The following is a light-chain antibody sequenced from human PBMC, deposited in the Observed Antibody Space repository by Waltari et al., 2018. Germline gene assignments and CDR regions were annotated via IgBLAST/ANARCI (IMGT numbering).Light chain of an antibody. J-gene: IGKJ5*01. Sequence: EVVLTQSPSTLSLSPGERATLSCRASQSVSNSLAWYRQKPGQAPSLLIYDASTMAAGIPGRFSGSGSGTDFTLTISSLEPEDFAVYYCQLRTGWPMTFGQGTRLEIK. CDR3: QLRTGWPMT. CDR2: DAS. V-gene: IGKV3-11*01. CDR1: QSVSNS.